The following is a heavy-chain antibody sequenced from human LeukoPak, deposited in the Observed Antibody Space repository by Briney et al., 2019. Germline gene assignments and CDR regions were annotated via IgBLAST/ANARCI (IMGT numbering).Heavy chain of an antibody. CDR2: ISGSGGST. D-gene: IGHD3-10*01. J-gene: IGHJ4*02. V-gene: IGHV3-23*01. CDR3: AKDGYYGSGPPDY. CDR1: GLTFSSYA. Sequence: GGPLRLSCAASGLTFSSYAMSWVRQAPGKGLEWVSAISGSGGSTYYADSVKGRFTISRDNSKNTLYLQMSSLRAEDTAVYYCAKDGYYGSGPPDYWGQGTLVTVSS.